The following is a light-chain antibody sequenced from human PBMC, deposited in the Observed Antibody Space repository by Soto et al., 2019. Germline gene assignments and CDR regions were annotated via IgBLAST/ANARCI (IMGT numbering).Light chain of an antibody. CDR1: QSISSY. CDR3: QQSYSTPQT. V-gene: IGKV1-39*01. Sequence: DIQMPQSPSSLSASVGDRVTITCRASQSISSYLNWYQQKKGKAPKILIYAASSLQSGVPSRFSGSGSGTDFTLTISSLQPEDFATYYCQQSYSTPQTFGQGTKVDIK. J-gene: IGKJ1*01. CDR2: AAS.